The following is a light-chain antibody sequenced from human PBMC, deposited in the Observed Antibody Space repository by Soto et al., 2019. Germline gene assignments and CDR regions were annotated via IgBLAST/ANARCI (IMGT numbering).Light chain of an antibody. V-gene: IGKV1-27*01. CDR3: QKYDSVPWS. CDR2: TAS. J-gene: IGKJ1*01. Sequence: DIQMTQSPTSLSASVGDRVTITCRASQGIGYNLAWYQQKPGKVPKVLIYTASTLHSGDPSRFSGSGSGTEFTLTINSLQPEDVATYFCQKYDSVPWSFGQGTRVEI. CDR1: QGIGYN.